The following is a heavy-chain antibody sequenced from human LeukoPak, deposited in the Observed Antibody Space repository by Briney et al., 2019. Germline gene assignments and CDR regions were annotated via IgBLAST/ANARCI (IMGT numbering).Heavy chain of an antibody. D-gene: IGHD3-10*01. CDR3: AKPAEVDYYAESLYYFDY. CDR1: GFTFSSYG. V-gene: IGHV3-30*02. CDR2: IRYDGSNK. J-gene: IGHJ4*02. Sequence: GGSLRLSCAAPGFTFSSYGMHWVRQAPGKGLEWVAFIRYDGSNKYYADSVKGRFTISRDNSKNTLYLQMNSLRAEDTAVYYCAKPAEVDYYAESLYYFDYWGQGTLVTVSS.